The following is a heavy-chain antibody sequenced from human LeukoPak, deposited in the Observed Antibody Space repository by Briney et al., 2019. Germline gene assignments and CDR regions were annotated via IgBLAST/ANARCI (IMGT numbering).Heavy chain of an antibody. Sequence: GGSLRLSCAASGFTFSSYAMNWVRQAPGKGLEWVSYISSSGSTIYYADSVKGRFTISRDNAKNSLYLQMNSLRAEDTAVYYCARVVAVAGGGAYYFDYWGQGTLVTVSS. CDR1: GFTFSSYA. CDR3: ARVVAVAGGGAYYFDY. D-gene: IGHD6-19*01. V-gene: IGHV3-48*04. J-gene: IGHJ4*02. CDR2: ISSSGSTI.